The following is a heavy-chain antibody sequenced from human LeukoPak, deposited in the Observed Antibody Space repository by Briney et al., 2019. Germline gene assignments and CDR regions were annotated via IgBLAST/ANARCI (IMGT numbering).Heavy chain of an antibody. CDR3: AMGGLRYPFDY. CDR2: ISGSGGST. V-gene: IGHV3-23*01. Sequence: PGGSLRLSCAASGFTFSSYGMSWVRQAAGKGLEWVSAISGSGGSTYYADSVKGRFTISRDNSKNTLYLQMYSLRAEDTAVYYCAMGGLRYPFDYWGQGTLVTVSS. CDR1: GFTFSSYG. J-gene: IGHJ4*02. D-gene: IGHD3-9*01.